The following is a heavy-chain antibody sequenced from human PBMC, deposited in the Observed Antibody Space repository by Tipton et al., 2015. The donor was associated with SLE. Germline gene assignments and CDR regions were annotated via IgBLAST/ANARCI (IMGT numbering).Heavy chain of an antibody. CDR2: INHSGRT. CDR1: GGSFSGYY. J-gene: IGHJ5*02. Sequence: LRLSCAVYGGSFSGYYWSWIRQPPGKGLEWIGEINHSGRTNYNPSLKSRVIISVDTSNNQFSLKLSSVTAADTAVYYCARDRGWFDPWGQGTLVTVSS. V-gene: IGHV4-34*01. CDR3: ARDRGWFDP.